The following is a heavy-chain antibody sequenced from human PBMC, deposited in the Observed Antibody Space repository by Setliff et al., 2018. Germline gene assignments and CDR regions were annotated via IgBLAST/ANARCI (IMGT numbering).Heavy chain of an antibody. Sequence: PSETLSLTCDVSGYSITSGHYWGWIRQPPGKGLEWIGSMYPGRSTYYNPSLKSRVTMSVDTSKNHVSLKLSSVTAADTAVYYCARAHTWSLPNDNSGYPGWFDPWGQGTLVTVSS. J-gene: IGHJ5*02. CDR2: MYPGRST. D-gene: IGHD3-22*01. CDR3: ARAHTWSLPNDNSGYPGWFDP. V-gene: IGHV4-38-2*01. CDR1: GYSITSGHY.